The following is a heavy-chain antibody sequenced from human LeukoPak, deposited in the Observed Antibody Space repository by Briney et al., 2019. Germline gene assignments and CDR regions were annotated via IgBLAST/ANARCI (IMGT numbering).Heavy chain of an antibody. V-gene: IGHV3-30*07. D-gene: IGHD1-26*01. CDR2: ISYGGSNK. CDR3: ARVVMGGSTDY. CDR1: GFTFSSYA. Sequence: GRSLRLSCAASGFTFSSYAMHWVRQAPGKGPECVAVISYGGSNKYYADSVKGRFTISRDNAKNSLYLQMNSLRAEDTAVYYCARVVMGGSTDYWGQGTLVTVSS. J-gene: IGHJ4*02.